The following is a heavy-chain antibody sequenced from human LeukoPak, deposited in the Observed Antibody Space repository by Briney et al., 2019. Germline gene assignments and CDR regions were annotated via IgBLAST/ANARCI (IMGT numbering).Heavy chain of an antibody. V-gene: IGHV4-59*01. CDR1: GGSISSYY. CDR3: ARQINRGDAFDI. CDR2: IYYSGST. J-gene: IGHJ3*02. D-gene: IGHD3-10*01. Sequence: PSETLSLTCTVSGGSISSYYWSWLRQPPGKGLEWIGYIYYSGSTNYNPSLKSRVTISVDTSKNQFSLKLSSVTAADTAVYYCARQINRGDAFDIWGQGTMVTVSS.